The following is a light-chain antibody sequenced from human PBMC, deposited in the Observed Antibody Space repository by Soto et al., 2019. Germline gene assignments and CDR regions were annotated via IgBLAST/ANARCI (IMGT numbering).Light chain of an antibody. Sequence: QSVLTQPPSVSGAPGQRVTISCTGSSSNIGAGYDVHWYQQLPGTAPKLLIYGNSNRPSGVPDRFSGCKSGTSASLAITGLQAEDEADYYCQSYDSSLSGYVFGIGTKLTVL. J-gene: IGLJ1*01. V-gene: IGLV1-40*01. CDR1: SSNIGAGYD. CDR2: GNS. CDR3: QSYDSSLSGYV.